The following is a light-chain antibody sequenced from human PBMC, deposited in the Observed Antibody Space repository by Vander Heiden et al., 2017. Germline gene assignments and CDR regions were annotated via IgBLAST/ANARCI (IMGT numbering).Light chain of an antibody. V-gene: IGLV2-8*01. CDR1: SSDVGGYNY. J-gene: IGLJ2*01. Sequence: QSALTQPPSASGSPGQSVTISCTGTSSDVGGYNYVSWYQQHPGKAPKLMIYEVSKRPSGVPDRFSGSKSGNTASLTVSGLQAEDEADYYGSSYAGSNNVVFGGGTKLTGL. CDR2: EVS. CDR3: SSYAGSNNVV.